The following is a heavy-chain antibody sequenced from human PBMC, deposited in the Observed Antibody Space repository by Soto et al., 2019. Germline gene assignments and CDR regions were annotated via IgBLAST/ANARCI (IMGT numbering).Heavy chain of an antibody. CDR2: VSNEGSRK. D-gene: IGHD3-22*01. CDR1: GFIFSSKG. Sequence: QVQLVESGGGVVQPGRSLRLTCAESGFIFSSKGMNWVRQAPGKGLEWVALVSNEGSRKYYADTVKCRVTISSDNSYNTLDLQMTSLRPEDTPVYDCASVVGGSLSNNSVESDSWGQGTLVTVSS. V-gene: IGHV3-33*05. CDR3: ASVVGGSLSNNSVESDS. J-gene: IGHJ5*01.